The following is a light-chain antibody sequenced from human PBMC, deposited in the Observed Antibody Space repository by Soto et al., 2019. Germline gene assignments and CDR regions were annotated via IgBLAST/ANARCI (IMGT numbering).Light chain of an antibody. CDR2: AAS. J-gene: IGKJ1*01. V-gene: IGKV1-39*01. CDR3: LQLHITSRT. CDR1: NNISSY. Sequence: VAIPRRARNNISSYLIWYQQKPGEAPKLLIYAASSLQIGVPSRISGCGSGPRFPHTICSVLPNYCVTYYCLQLHITSRTVGRGTKVDIK.